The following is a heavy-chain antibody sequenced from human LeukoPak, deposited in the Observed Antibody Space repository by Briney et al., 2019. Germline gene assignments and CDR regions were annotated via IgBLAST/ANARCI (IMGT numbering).Heavy chain of an antibody. D-gene: IGHD3-10*01. CDR3: ARKAGGFDY. CDR1: GGSISSSSYY. J-gene: IGHJ4*02. V-gene: IGHV4-39*07. Sequence: SETLSLTCTVSGGSISSSSYYWGWIRQPPGKGLEWIGSIYYSGSTYYNPSLKSRVTISVDTSKNQFSLKLSSVTAADTAVYYCARKAGGFDYWGQGILVTVSS. CDR2: IYYSGST.